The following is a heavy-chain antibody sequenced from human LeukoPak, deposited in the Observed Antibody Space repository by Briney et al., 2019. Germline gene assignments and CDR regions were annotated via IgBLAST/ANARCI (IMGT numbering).Heavy chain of an antibody. D-gene: IGHD1-7*01. CDR1: GGSFSGYY. Sequence: SETLSLTCAVYGGSFSGYYWSLIRQPPGKGLEWIGEINHSGSTNYDPSLKSRVTISVDTSKNQFSLKLSSVTAADTAVYYCARLKDWDYWTRTLDYWGQGTLVTVSS. V-gene: IGHV4-34*01. J-gene: IGHJ4*02. CDR3: ARLKDWDYWTRTLDY. CDR2: INHSGST.